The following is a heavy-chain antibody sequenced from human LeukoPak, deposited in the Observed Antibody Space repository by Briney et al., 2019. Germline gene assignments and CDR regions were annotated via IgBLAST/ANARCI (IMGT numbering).Heavy chain of an antibody. J-gene: IGHJ4*02. Sequence: GGSLRLSCAASGFTFSSYAMHWVRQAPGKGLEWVANIKQDGSEKYYVDSVKGRFTISRDNAKNSLYLQMNSLRAEDTAVYYCARDTTTVTVEFYFDYWGQGTLVTVSS. CDR1: GFTFSSYA. CDR3: ARDTTTVTVEFYFDY. CDR2: IKQDGSEK. V-gene: IGHV3-7*01. D-gene: IGHD4-17*01.